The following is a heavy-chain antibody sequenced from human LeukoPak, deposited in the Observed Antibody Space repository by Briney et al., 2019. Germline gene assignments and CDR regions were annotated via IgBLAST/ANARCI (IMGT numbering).Heavy chain of an antibody. V-gene: IGHV3-30*04. Sequence: GGSLRLSCAASGFTFSSYAMHWVRQAPGKGLEWVAIISYDGSHKYYVDSVEGRFTVSRDSSENMVYLQMSSLRLDDTAVYYCAREASEAGMDYWGQGTLVTVSS. J-gene: IGHJ4*02. D-gene: IGHD6-19*01. CDR2: ISYDGSHK. CDR3: AREASEAGMDY. CDR1: GFTFSSYA.